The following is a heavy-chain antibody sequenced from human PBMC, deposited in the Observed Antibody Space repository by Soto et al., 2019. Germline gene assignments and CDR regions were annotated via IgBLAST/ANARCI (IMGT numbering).Heavy chain of an antibody. D-gene: IGHD2-15*01. V-gene: IGHV4-31*11. CDR3: ASGVVAAFGY. CDR1: GGSISSWVYY. Sequence: SETLSLTCAVSGGSISSWVYYGSWIRQHPGKGLEWIGYIYYSGSTYYNPSLKSRVTISVDTSKNQFSLKLSSVTAADTAVYYCASGVVAAFGYWGQGTLVTVSS. J-gene: IGHJ4*02. CDR2: IYYSGST.